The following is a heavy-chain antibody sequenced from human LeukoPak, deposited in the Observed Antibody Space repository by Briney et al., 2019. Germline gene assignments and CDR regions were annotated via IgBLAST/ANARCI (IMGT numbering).Heavy chain of an antibody. J-gene: IGHJ4*02. Sequence: SETLSLTCTVSRASISDNYWSWSRQPAGKALEWIGRTYTSGDTNYNPSLKSRASVSVDTAKNQFYLSLRYVTAADTAVYYCTIGGASGSLAHWGPGTLVTVSS. D-gene: IGHD6-13*01. CDR3: TIGGASGSLAH. CDR2: TYTSGDT. V-gene: IGHV4-4*07. CDR1: RASISDNY.